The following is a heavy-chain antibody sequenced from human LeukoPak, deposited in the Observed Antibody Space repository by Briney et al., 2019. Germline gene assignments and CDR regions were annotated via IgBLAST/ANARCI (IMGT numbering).Heavy chain of an antibody. CDR2: IRSRAYGATS. CDR1: GFTFGDYA. J-gene: IGHJ4*02. Sequence: PGGSLRLSCTTSGFTFGDYAMNRVRQAPGKGLEWVTFIRSRAYGATSEYAASVKGRFTISRDDSKSIAYLQMNSLETEDTAVYYCTRVNGYNNYDYWGQGTLVTVSS. V-gene: IGHV3-49*04. D-gene: IGHD5-24*01. CDR3: TRVNGYNNYDY.